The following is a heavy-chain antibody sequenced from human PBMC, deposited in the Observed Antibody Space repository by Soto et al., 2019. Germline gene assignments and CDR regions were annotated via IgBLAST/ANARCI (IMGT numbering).Heavy chain of an antibody. Sequence: ASVKVSCKASGYTFTGYYMHSVRQAPGQGLEWMGWINPNSGGTKYAQKFQGRVTMTRDTSISTAYMELSRLRSDDTAVYYCARISWFGESYYFDYWGQGTLVTVSS. V-gene: IGHV1-2*02. CDR3: ARISWFGESYYFDY. CDR2: INPNSGGT. J-gene: IGHJ4*02. CDR1: GYTFTGYY. D-gene: IGHD3-10*01.